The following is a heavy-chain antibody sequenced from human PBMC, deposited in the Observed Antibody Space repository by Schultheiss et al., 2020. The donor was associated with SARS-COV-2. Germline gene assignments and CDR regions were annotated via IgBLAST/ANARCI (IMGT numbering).Heavy chain of an antibody. J-gene: IGHJ4*02. CDR3: ARLEPETIRYSNYTDY. CDR1: GGSISSYY. CDR2: IYYSGST. V-gene: IGHV4-59*01. D-gene: IGHD4-11*01. Sequence: SETLSLTCTVSGGSISSYYWSWIRQPPGKGLEWIGYIYYSGSTNYNPSLKSRVTISVDTSKNQFSLKLSSVTAADTAVYYCARLEPETIRYSNYTDYWGQGTLVTVSS.